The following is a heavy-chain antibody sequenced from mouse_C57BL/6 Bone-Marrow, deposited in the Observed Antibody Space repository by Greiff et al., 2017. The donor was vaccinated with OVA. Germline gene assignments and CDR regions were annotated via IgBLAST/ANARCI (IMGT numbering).Heavy chain of an antibody. CDR3: TRGYSNCYAMDY. V-gene: IGHV1-15*01. J-gene: IGHJ4*01. Sequence: QVQLKQSGAELVRPGASVTLSCKASGYTFTDYDMHWVKQTPVHGLEWIGAIDPETGGTAYNQKFKGKAILTADKSSSTAYMELRSLTSEDSAVYYGTRGYSNCYAMDYWGQGTAVTVSS. D-gene: IGHD2-5*01. CDR2: IDPETGGT. CDR1: GYTFTDYD.